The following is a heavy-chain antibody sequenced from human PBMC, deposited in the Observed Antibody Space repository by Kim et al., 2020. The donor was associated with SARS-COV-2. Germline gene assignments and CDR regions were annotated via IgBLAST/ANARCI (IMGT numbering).Heavy chain of an antibody. CDR2: IWYDGSNK. D-gene: IGHD3-22*01. Sequence: GGSLRLSCAASGFTFSSYGMHWVRQAPGKGLEWVAVIWYDGSNKYYADSVKGRFTISRDNSKNTLYLQMNSLRAEDTAVYYCAKENYYDSSGHPDYFDYWGQGTLVTVSS. CDR1: GFTFSSYG. CDR3: AKENYYDSSGHPDYFDY. V-gene: IGHV3-33*06. J-gene: IGHJ4*02.